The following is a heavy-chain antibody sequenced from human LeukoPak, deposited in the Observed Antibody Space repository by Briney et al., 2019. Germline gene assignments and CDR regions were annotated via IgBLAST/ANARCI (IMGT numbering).Heavy chain of an antibody. CDR2: IYPGDSDT. J-gene: IGHJ4*02. V-gene: IGHV5-51*01. Sequence: GESLKISCKGSGYTFTSCWIGWVRQMPGKGLEWMGIIYPGDSDTRYSPSFQGQVSISVDKSSSTAYLQWSSLKASDTAMFYCARHVGITGAIDYWGQGTLITVSS. CDR3: ARHVGITGAIDY. D-gene: IGHD1-26*01. CDR1: GYTFTSCW.